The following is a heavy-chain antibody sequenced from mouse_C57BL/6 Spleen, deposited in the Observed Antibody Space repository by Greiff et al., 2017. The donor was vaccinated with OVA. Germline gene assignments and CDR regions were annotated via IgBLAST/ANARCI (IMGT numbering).Heavy chain of an antibody. CDR1: GFTFSDYY. D-gene: IGHD1-1*01. CDR2: ISNGGGST. J-gene: IGHJ2*01. V-gene: IGHV5-12*01. CDR3: ARRTPFDGSLDY. Sequence: DVMLVESGGGLVQPGGSLKLSCAASGFTFSDYYMYWVRQTPENRLEWVAYISNGGGSTYYPDTVKGRFTIARDNAKNTLYLQMSRLKSEDTTMYYCARRTPFDGSLDYWGQGTTLTVSS.